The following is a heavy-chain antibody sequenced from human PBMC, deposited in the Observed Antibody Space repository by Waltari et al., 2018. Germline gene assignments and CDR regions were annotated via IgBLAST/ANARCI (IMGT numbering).Heavy chain of an antibody. Sequence: EVQLLESGGGLVRPGGSLRLSCAASGLTFSTYNLNWVRQPPGKVLEWVSSISSDSNYMHYADSVKGRFTISRDNAKNSLYLQLNSLRAEDTAVYYCATGGWGFYLGYWGQGTLVTVSS. CDR2: ISSDSNYM. D-gene: IGHD7-27*01. V-gene: IGHV3-21*02. CDR3: ATGGWGFYLGY. CDR1: GLTFSTYN. J-gene: IGHJ4*02.